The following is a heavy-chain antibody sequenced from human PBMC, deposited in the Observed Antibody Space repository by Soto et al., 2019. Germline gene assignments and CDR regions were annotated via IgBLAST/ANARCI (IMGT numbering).Heavy chain of an antibody. D-gene: IGHD3-3*01. CDR1: GFMFNRYA. V-gene: IGHV3-30-3*01. Sequence: QVQLVESGGRVVQPGRSLRLSCAASGFMFNRYAIHWVCQTPGKGLEWVAVISRDGSVQYYADSVRGRFIISRDMSKDTVYLEMNSLRVEDTAVFYCARSRSGAVPDSFGYWGQGTLVTVSS. J-gene: IGHJ4*02. CDR3: ARSRSGAVPDSFGY. CDR2: ISRDGSVQ.